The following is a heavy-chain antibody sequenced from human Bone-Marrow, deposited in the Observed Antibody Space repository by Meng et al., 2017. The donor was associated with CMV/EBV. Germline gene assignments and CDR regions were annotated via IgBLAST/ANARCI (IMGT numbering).Heavy chain of an antibody. Sequence: GESLKISCTTSGFTFSTYTMNWVRQPPGKGLEWVSSISPSSTYIYYGDSVKGRFTVSRDNAKNSLFLHMDSLAADDTAVYYCARRRVVTSTSYYGMDVWGQGTRVTVSS. CDR3: ARRRVVTSTSYYGMDV. CDR1: GFTFSTYT. CDR2: ISPSSTYI. D-gene: IGHD2-21*02. V-gene: IGHV3-21*01. J-gene: IGHJ6*02.